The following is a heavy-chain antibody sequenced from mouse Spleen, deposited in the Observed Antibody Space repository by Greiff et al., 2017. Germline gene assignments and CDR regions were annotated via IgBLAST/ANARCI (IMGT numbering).Heavy chain of an antibody. V-gene: IGHV1-82*01. D-gene: IGHD3-1*01. Sequence: VQLQQSGPELVKPGASVKISCKASGYAFSSSWMNWVKQRPGKGLEWIGRIYPGDGDTNYNGKFKGKATLTADKSSSTAYMQLSSLTSEDSAVYFCARELGPQDYWGQGTTLTVSS. CDR3: ARELGPQDY. CDR1: GYAFSSSW. J-gene: IGHJ2*01. CDR2: IYPGDGDT.